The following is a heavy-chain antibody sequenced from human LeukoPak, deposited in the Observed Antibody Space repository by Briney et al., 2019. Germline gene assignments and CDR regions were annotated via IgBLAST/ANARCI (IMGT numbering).Heavy chain of an antibody. Sequence: PSETLSLTCTVSGGSISSGGYYWSWIRQHPGKGLEWIGYIYYSGSTYYNPSLKSRVTISVDTSKNQFSLKLSSVTAADTAVYYCARAGGQLRVDYWGQGTLVTVSS. CDR3: ARAGGQLRVDY. V-gene: IGHV4-31*03. CDR1: GGSISSGGYY. D-gene: IGHD2-2*01. CDR2: IYYSGST. J-gene: IGHJ4*02.